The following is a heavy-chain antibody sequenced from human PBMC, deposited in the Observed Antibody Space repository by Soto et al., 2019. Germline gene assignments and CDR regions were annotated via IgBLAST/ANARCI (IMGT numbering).Heavy chain of an antibody. CDR3: ARERYNWSYGTGVYHYDGMDV. CDR1: GGSISSNY. Sequence: PSETLSLTCTVSGGSISSNYWSWIRQSPGKGLEWIGNIYYSGSTNYNPSLKSRVTISVDTSKNQFSLKLSSVTAADTAVYYCARERYNWSYGTGVYHYDGMDVWGQGTTVTVSS. V-gene: IGHV4-59*01. CDR2: IYYSGST. J-gene: IGHJ6*02. D-gene: IGHD1-7*01.